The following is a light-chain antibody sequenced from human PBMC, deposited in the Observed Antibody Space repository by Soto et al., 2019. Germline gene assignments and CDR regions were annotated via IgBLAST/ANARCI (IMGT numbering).Light chain of an antibody. Sequence: ELVMTQSPGTLSLSPGDRATLSCRASQSVDSRSLSWYQQRPGQAPRLLIYGAATRASGIPARFSGSGSGTDFTLTISSLQPDDCATYYCQQYENYWTFGQGTRVEIK. V-gene: IGKV3D-7*01. CDR1: QSVDSRS. CDR2: GAA. J-gene: IGKJ1*01. CDR3: QQYENYWT.